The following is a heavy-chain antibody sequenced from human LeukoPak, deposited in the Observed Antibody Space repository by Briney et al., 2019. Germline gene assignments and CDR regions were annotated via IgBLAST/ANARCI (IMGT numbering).Heavy chain of an antibody. J-gene: IGHJ4*02. V-gene: IGHV4-39*07. CDR1: GGSISSSSYY. D-gene: IGHD6-13*01. CDR3: ARVPAAAGTANYYFDY. CDR2: IYYSGST. Sequence: SETLSLTCTVSGGSISSSSYYWGWIRQPPGRGLEWIGSIYYSGSTYYNPSLKSRVTISVDTSKNQFSLKLSSVTAADTAVYYCARVPAAAGTANYYFDYWGQGTLVTVSS.